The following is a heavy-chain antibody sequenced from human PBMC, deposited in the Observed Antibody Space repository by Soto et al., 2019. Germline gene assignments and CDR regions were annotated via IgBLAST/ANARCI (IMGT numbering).Heavy chain of an antibody. CDR2: IIPIFGTA. D-gene: IGHD3-22*01. Sequence: SVKVSCKASGGTFSSYAISWVRQAPGQGLEWMGGIIPIFGTANYAQKFQGRVTITADESTSTAYMELSSLRSEDTAVYYCAREYYYDSSGYPWFDPWGQGTLVTVSS. CDR1: GGTFSSYA. J-gene: IGHJ5*02. CDR3: AREYYYDSSGYPWFDP. V-gene: IGHV1-69*13.